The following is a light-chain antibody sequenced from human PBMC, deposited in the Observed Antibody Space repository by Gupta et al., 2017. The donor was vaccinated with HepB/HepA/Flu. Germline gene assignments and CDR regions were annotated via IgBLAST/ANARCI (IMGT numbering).Light chain of an antibody. Sequence: EIVLTQSPGTMSLSQGEPATLSCRASQRVSSRYLACYQQKPGQAPRLLIYGASSRSTVIPDRFSGSGCGTYFTLTISRLGTEDFAVYYCQQYGSSPPWTFGQGTKVEIK. CDR2: GAS. CDR1: QRVSSRY. J-gene: IGKJ1*01. V-gene: IGKV3-20*01. CDR3: QQYGSSPPWT.